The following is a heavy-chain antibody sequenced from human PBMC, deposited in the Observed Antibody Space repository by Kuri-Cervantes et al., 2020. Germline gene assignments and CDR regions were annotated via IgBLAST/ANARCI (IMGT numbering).Heavy chain of an antibody. CDR2: IYYSGST. D-gene: IGHD3-16*01. Sequence: SETLSLTCTVSGGSISSSSYYWGWIRQPPGKGLEWIGSIYYSGSTYYNPSLKSRVTISVDTSKNQFSLELTSVTAADTAVYYCARVGESTIWKSYGTYYYYYGMGVWGQGTTVTVSS. CDR3: ARVGESTIWKSYGTYYYYYGMGV. CDR1: GGSISSSSYY. V-gene: IGHV4-39*01. J-gene: IGHJ6*02.